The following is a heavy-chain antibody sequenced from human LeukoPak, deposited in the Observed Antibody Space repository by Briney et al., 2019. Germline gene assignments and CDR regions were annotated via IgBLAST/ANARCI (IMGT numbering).Heavy chain of an antibody. V-gene: IGHV1-18*01. CDR3: ARDLWGYCSGGSCYSPPFDY. J-gene: IGHJ4*02. D-gene: IGHD2-15*01. CDR1: GYTFTSYG. CDR2: ISAYNGNT. Sequence: ASVKVSCKASGYTFTSYGISWVRQAPGQGLEWMGWISAYNGNTNYAQKLQGTVTMTTDTSTSTAYMELRSLRSDDTAVYYCARDLWGYCSGGSCYSPPFDYWGQGTLVTVSS.